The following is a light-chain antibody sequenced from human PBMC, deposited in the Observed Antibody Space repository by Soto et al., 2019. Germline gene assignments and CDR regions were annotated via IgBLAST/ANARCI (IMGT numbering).Light chain of an antibody. Sequence: QSALTQPASVSGSPGQSLTISCTGTSSDVGSYNLVSWYQQHPGKAPKLMIYEGTKRPSGVSNRFSGSKSGNTASLTISGLQAEDEADYYCCSYVGSSTYVVFGGGTKVTVL. CDR1: SSDVGSYNL. V-gene: IGLV2-23*01. CDR3: CSYVGSSTYVV. CDR2: EGT. J-gene: IGLJ2*01.